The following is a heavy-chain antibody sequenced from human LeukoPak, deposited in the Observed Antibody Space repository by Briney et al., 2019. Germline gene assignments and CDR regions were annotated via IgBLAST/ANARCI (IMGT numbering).Heavy chain of an antibody. CDR1: GFTVSSNY. V-gene: IGHV3-66*01. J-gene: IGHJ4*02. Sequence: PGGSLRLSCAASGFTVSSNYMSWVRQAPGKGLEWVSVIYSGGSTYYADSVKGRFTISRDNSKNTLYLQMNSLRAEDTAVYYCARDGYSPGYSSGWYTVSLYYFDYWGQGTLVTVSS. CDR3: ARDGYSPGYSSGWYTVSLYYFDY. CDR2: IYSGGST. D-gene: IGHD6-19*01.